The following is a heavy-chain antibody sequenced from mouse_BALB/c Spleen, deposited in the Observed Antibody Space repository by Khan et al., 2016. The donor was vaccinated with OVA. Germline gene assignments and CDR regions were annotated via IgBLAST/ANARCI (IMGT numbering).Heavy chain of an antibody. CDR1: GFTFSTYG. CDR3: ARLAYYYDSEGFAY. D-gene: IGHD1-1*01. J-gene: IGHJ3*01. CDR2: ISSGGSYT. V-gene: IGHV5-6*02. Sequence: EVMLVESGGDLVKPGGSLKLSCAASGFTFSTYGMSWVRQTPDKRLEWVATISSGGSYTYYPDNVKGRFTISRDNAKNTLYLQMSSLQAEDTAMYYCARLAYYYDSEGFAYWGQGTLVTVSA.